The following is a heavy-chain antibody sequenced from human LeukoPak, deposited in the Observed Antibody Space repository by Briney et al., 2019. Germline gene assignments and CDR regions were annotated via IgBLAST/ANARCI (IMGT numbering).Heavy chain of an antibody. Sequence: SGTLSLTCAVSGGSIGSSNWWSWVRQPPGKGLEWIGEIYHSGSTYYNPSLKSRVTISVDTSKNQFSLKLSSVTAADTAVYYCARGGYSGYALDYWGQGTLVTVSS. CDR2: IYHSGST. J-gene: IGHJ4*02. D-gene: IGHD5-12*01. CDR1: GGSIGSSNW. CDR3: ARGGYSGYALDY. V-gene: IGHV4-4*02.